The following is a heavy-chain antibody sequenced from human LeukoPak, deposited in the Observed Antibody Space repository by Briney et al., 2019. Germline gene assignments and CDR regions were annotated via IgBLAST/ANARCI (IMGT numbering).Heavy chain of an antibody. CDR3: ARSASVPGQWLETNAPDAFDI. CDR2: INPNSGGT. V-gene: IGHV1-2*04. Sequence: ASVKVSCKASGYTFTGYYMHWVRQAPGQGLEWMGWINPNSGGTNYAQKFQGWVTMTRDTSISTAYMELSMLRSDDTAVYYCARSASVPGQWLETNAPDAFDIWGQGTMVTVSS. D-gene: IGHD6-19*01. CDR1: GYTFTGYY. J-gene: IGHJ3*02.